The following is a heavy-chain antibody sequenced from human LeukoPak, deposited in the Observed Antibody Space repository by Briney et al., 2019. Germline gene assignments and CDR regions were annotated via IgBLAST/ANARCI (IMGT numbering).Heavy chain of an antibody. D-gene: IGHD6-13*01. CDR3: ARGSIYSSSWYEAFDI. CDR1: GGTFSSYA. Sequence: ASVKVSCKASGGTFSSYAISWVRQAPGQGLEWMGRIIPIFGTANYAQKFQGRVTITTDESTSTAYMELSSLRSEDTAVHYCARGSIYSSSWYEAFDIWGQGTMVTVSS. CDR2: IIPIFGTA. V-gene: IGHV1-69*05. J-gene: IGHJ3*02.